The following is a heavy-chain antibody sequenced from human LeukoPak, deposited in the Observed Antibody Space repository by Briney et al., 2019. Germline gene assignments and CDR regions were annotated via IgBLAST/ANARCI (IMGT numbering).Heavy chain of an antibody. V-gene: IGHV3-33*01. J-gene: IGHJ4*02. CDR2: IWYDGTNK. D-gene: IGHD3-16*01. Sequence: GGSLRLSCAASGFTFSTYGMHWVRQAPAKGLEGVAVIWYDGTNKYYADSVKGRFTISRDNSKNTLYLQMNSLRAEDTAVYYCATNQIMIREYYFDYWGQGTLVTVSS. CDR3: ATNQIMIREYYFDY. CDR1: GFTFSTYG.